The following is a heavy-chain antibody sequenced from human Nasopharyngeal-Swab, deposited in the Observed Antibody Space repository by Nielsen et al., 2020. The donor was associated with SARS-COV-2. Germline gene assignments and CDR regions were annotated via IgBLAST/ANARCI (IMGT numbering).Heavy chain of an antibody. CDR1: GFTSSSHW. Sequence: GGSLRLSCAASGFTSSSHWMHWVRHAPGKGLVWVSRISEDGSITTYADSVKGRFTISRDNAKNTLFLQMHSLRADDTAIYYCASQLGHPDSWGQGTLVTVSS. D-gene: IGHD2-2*01. V-gene: IGHV3-74*01. CDR2: ISEDGSIT. CDR3: ASQLGHPDS. J-gene: IGHJ4*02.